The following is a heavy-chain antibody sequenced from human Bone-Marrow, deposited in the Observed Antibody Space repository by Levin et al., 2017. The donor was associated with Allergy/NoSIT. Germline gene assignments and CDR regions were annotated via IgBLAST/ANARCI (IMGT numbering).Heavy chain of an antibody. J-gene: IGHJ3*01. CDR1: GFDFKRFT. Sequence: PAGGSLRLSCKATGFDFKRFTMDWVRQAPGKGLEWVAFISYDGYAQFYADSVEGRFTVSRDNSEDTLYLQLNSLRPEDTATYYCAREGDGVMVADAFDFWGQGTTVTVSS. D-gene: IGHD3-10*01. CDR3: AREGDGVMVADAFDF. V-gene: IGHV3-30*04. CDR2: ISYDGYAQ.